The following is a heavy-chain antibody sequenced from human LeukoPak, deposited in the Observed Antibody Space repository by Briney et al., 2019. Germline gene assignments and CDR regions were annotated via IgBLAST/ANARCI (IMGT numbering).Heavy chain of an antibody. D-gene: IGHD5-24*01. V-gene: IGHV3-23*01. CDR3: AKAPWLQQYYFDY. Sequence: PGGSLRLSCVVSGFTFSTYAMSWVRQAPGKGLEWVSAISGSGISTYYADSVKGRFTISRDNSKNTLYLHMNSLRAEDTAVYYCAKAPWLQQYYFDYWGQGTLVTVSS. CDR1: GFTFSTYA. CDR2: ISGSGIST. J-gene: IGHJ4*02.